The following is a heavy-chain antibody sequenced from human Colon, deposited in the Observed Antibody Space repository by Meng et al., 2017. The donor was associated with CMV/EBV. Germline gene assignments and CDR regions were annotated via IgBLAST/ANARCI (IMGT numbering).Heavy chain of an antibody. V-gene: IGHV1-2*02. D-gene: IGHD3-16*01. CDR1: GYSLTGYY. CDR2: MDPTTGRT. J-gene: IGHJ1*01. CDR3: ASHSSYVWGSHH. Sequence: QVQLVQSGAEVRMPGASVKVSCKASGYSLTGYYIHWVRPAPGQGLEWMGWMDPTTGRTDYAQKFQGTVTMTRDTSISTAYLELSRLTSDDTAVYYCASHSSYVWGSHHWGQGTLVTVSS.